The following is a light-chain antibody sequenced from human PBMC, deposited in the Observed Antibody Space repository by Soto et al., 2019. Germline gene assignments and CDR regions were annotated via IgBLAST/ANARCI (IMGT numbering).Light chain of an antibody. CDR2: GAS. Sequence: EIVLTQSPGTLSLSPGETAILSCRASQSVTSRNLAWYQQKPGQAPRLLIYGASSRATGIPDRFSGSGSGTDFTLTISRLEPEDFAVYYCQQYGSSPFTFGPGTRVDIK. CDR1: QSVTSRN. J-gene: IGKJ3*01. V-gene: IGKV3-20*01. CDR3: QQYGSSPFT.